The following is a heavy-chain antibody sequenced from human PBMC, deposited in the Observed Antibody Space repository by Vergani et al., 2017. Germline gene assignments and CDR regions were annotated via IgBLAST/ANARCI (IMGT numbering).Heavy chain of an antibody. CDR1: GGSISSGGYS. CDR2: IYYSGST. Sequence: QLQLQESGSGLVKPSQTLSLTCAVSGGSISSGGYSWSWIRQPPGKGLEWIGYIYYSGSTYYNPSLKSRVTISVDTSKNQFSLKLSSVTAADTAVYYCARVPPPYGSGSYPYDAFDIWGQGTMVTVSS. CDR3: ARVPPPYGSGSYPYDAFDI. V-gene: IGHV4-30-2*05. J-gene: IGHJ3*02. D-gene: IGHD3-10*01.